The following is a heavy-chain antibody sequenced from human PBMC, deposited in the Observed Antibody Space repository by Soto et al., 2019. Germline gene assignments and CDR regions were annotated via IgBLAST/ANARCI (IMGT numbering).Heavy chain of an antibody. CDR1: GFTFSSYA. Sequence: EVQLLESGGGLVQPGGSLRLSCAASGFTFSSYAMSWVRQAPGKGLEWVSAISGSGGSTYYADSVKGRFTISRDNSKNTLYLQMNSLRAEDTAVYYCAKDRSKHIVVVTAQTIYWGQGTLVTVSS. CDR2: ISGSGGST. CDR3: AKDRSKHIVVVTAQTIY. V-gene: IGHV3-23*01. D-gene: IGHD2-21*02. J-gene: IGHJ4*02.